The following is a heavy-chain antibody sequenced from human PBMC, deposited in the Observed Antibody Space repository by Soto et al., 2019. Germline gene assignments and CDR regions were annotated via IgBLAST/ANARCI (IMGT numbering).Heavy chain of an antibody. Sequence: DSVKGRFTISRDNSKNTLYLQMNSLRAEDTAVYYCARAAYLDSRSWYPDAFDIWGQGTMVTVSS. V-gene: IGHV3-30*07. D-gene: IGHD6-13*01. J-gene: IGHJ3*02. CDR3: ARAAYLDSRSWYPDAFDI.